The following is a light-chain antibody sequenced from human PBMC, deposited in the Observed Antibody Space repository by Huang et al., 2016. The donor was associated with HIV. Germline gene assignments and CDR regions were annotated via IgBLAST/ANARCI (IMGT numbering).Light chain of an antibody. CDR1: QSLLYSSNNKNY. CDR2: LAA. Sequence: DIVMTQSPDSLAVSLGERATINCKSSQSLLYSSNNKNYLAWYQQKPGQPPKLLSYLAATRESGVPDRFTGSGSGTVFTLTISSLQAEDVAVYYCQQYYNTPLTFGQGTKLEIK. J-gene: IGKJ2*01. V-gene: IGKV4-1*01. CDR3: QQYYNTPLT.